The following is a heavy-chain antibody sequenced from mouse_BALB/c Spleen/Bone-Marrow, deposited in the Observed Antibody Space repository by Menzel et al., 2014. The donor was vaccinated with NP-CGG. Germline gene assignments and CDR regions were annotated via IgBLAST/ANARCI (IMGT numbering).Heavy chain of an antibody. CDR2: ISDGGSYT. V-gene: IGHV5-4*02. Sequence: EVKLQESGGGLVKPGGSLKLSCAASGFTFSDYYMYWVRQTPEKRLEWVATISDGGSYTYYPDGVKGRFTISRDNAKNNLYLQMSSLKSEDTAMYYCARVSYDYFDYWGQGTTLTVSS. J-gene: IGHJ2*01. CDR3: ARVSYDYFDY. CDR1: GFTFSDYY. D-gene: IGHD2-4*01.